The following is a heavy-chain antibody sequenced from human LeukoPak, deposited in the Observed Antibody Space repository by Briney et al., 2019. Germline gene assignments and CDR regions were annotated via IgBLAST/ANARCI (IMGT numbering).Heavy chain of an antibody. J-gene: IGHJ3*02. D-gene: IGHD1-26*01. CDR2: INSDGSGT. CDR3: ARTTSMSYVGDAFDI. Sequence: GGSLRLSCAASGFTFSSYWIHWVRQAPGKGLVWVSRINSDGSGTTYADSVKGRFTISRDNVKNTLYLQMNSLRAEDTAVYYCARTTSMSYVGDAFDIWGQGTMVTVSS. CDR1: GFTFSSYW. V-gene: IGHV3-74*01.